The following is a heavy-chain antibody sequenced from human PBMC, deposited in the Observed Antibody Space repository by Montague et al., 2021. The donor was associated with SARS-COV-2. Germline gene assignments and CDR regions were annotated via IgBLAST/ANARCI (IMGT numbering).Heavy chain of an antibody. CDR1: GGSISSGGYY. CDR3: ARVRITMIVVVDAFDI. CDR2: IYYSGST. Sequence: TLSLTCTVSGGSISSGGYYWSWIRQHPGKGLGWVGYIYYSGSTYYXXXLKSRVTISVDTSKNQFSLKLSSVTAADTAVYYCARVRITMIVVVDAFDIWGQGTMVTVSS. J-gene: IGHJ3*02. V-gene: IGHV4-31*03. D-gene: IGHD3-22*01.